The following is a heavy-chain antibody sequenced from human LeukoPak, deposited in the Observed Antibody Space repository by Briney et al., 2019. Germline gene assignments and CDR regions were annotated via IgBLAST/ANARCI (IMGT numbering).Heavy chain of an antibody. Sequence: KASETLSLTCTVSGGSISSSCYYWGWIRQPPGKGLEWIGSIYYSGSTYYNPSLKSRVTISVDTSKNQFSLKLSSVTAADTAVYYCARDRRLKGDYHYYFDYWGQGTLVTVSS. CDR1: GGSISSSCYY. CDR2: IYYSGST. CDR3: ARDRRLKGDYHYYFDY. D-gene: IGHD4-17*01. V-gene: IGHV4-39*07. J-gene: IGHJ4*02.